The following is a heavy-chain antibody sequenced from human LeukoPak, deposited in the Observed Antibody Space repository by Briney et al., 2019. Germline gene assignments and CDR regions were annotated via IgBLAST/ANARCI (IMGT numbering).Heavy chain of an antibody. CDR2: IYTNGRI. D-gene: IGHD4-17*01. Sequence: SETLSLTCTVSGGSISGYYWSWIRQPAGKGLEGIGRIYTNGRINFNPSLKSRVTMSMDTSKNQFSLKLISVTAADTAIYYCARDEKHDYGDYGVHPWGEGILVTVSS. CDR3: ARDEKHDYGDYGVHP. V-gene: IGHV4-4*07. CDR1: GGSISGYY. J-gene: IGHJ5*02.